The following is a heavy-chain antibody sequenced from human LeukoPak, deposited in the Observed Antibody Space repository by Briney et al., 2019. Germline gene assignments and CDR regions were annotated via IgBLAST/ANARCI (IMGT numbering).Heavy chain of an antibody. J-gene: IGHJ4*02. CDR3: AKDLASGYYSARGYFDY. CDR1: GFTFSSYG. CDR2: IRYDGSNK. Sequence: GGSLRLSCAASGFTFSSYGMHWVRQAPGKGLEWVAFIRYDGSNKYYTDSVKGQFTISRDNSKNTLYLQMNSLRAEDTAVYYCAKDLASGYYSARGYFDYWGQGTLVTVSS. D-gene: IGHD3-22*01. V-gene: IGHV3-30*02.